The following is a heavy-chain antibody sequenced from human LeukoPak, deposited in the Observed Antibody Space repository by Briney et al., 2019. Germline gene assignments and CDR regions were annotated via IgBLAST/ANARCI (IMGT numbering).Heavy chain of an antibody. V-gene: IGHV4-59*08. J-gene: IGHJ5*02. CDR1: GGSISNYY. CDR3: ARVYYYGSGSYGWWFDP. CDR2: VYYSGST. Sequence: SETLSLTCPVTGGSISNYYWTWIRQPPGKGLEYVGYVYYSGSTNYNPSLKSRVTISVDTSKNQFSLKLRSVTAADTAVYYCARVYYYGSGSYGWWFDPWGQGTLVTVSS. D-gene: IGHD3-10*01.